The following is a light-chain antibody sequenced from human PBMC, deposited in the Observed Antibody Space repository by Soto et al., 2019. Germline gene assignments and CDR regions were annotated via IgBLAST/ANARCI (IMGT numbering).Light chain of an antibody. CDR3: SSYTSSSTLV. CDR1: SSNIGNNY. Sequence: QSVLTQSPSVSAAPGQKVTISCSGSSSNIGNNYVSWYQQLPGTAPKLLIYDNNKRPSGIPDRFSGSKSGTSGTLDITGLQTGDEADYYCSSYTSSSTLVFGTGTKVTVL. V-gene: IGLV1-51*01. J-gene: IGLJ1*01. CDR2: DNN.